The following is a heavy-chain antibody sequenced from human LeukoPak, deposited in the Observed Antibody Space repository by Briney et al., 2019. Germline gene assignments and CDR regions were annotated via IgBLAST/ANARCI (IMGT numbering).Heavy chain of an antibody. V-gene: IGHV4-34*01. CDR1: GGSFSGYY. D-gene: IGHD6-13*01. Sequence: SETRSLTCAVYGGSFSGYYWSWIRQPPGKGLEWIGEINHSGSTNYNPSLKSRVTISVDTSKNQFSLKLSSVTAADTAVYYCARVPDDGSWYRNWFDPWGQGTLVTVSS. CDR3: ARVPDDGSWYRNWFDP. J-gene: IGHJ5*02. CDR2: INHSGST.